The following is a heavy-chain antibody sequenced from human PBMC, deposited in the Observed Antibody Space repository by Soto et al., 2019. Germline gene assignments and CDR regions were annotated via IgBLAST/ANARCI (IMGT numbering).Heavy chain of an antibody. CDR1: GFTFSSYA. D-gene: IGHD5-12*01. CDR3: ARARGWLQLLEPDY. CDR2: ISYDGSNM. V-gene: IGHV3-30-3*01. J-gene: IGHJ4*02. Sequence: GGSLRLSCAASGFTFSSYAMHWVRQAPGKGLEWVTFISYDGSNMYYADSVKGRFTISRDNSKNTLYLQMNSLRVEDTAVYYCARARGWLQLLEPDYWGQGTLVTVSS.